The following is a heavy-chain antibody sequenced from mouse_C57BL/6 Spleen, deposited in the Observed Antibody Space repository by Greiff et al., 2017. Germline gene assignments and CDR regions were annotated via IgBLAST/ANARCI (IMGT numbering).Heavy chain of an antibody. V-gene: IGHV1-61*01. J-gene: IGHJ4*01. D-gene: IGHD1-1*01. CDR3: ARSRGYYGSPRYAMDY. Sequence: QVQLQQPGAELVRPGSSVKLSCKASGYTFTSYWMDWVKQRPGQGLEWIGNIYPSDSETHYNQKFKDKATLTVDKSSSTAYMQLSSLTSEDSAVYYCARSRGYYGSPRYAMDYWGQGTSVTVSS. CDR1: GYTFTSYW. CDR2: IYPSDSET.